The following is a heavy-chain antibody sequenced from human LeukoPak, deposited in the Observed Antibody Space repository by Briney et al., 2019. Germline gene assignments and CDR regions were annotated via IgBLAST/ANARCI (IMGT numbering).Heavy chain of an antibody. J-gene: IGHJ5*02. CDR3: AREDSSGWTNWFDP. Sequence: SETLSLPCSVSGGSISYYYWTWIRQPPGKGLEWIGYIYTSGNTDYNPSLKSRVSMSLDTSKSQLSLNLSSVTAADTAVYYCAREDSSGWTNWFDPWGQGTLVTVSS. CDR1: GGSISYYY. V-gene: IGHV4-4*09. CDR2: IYTSGNT. D-gene: IGHD6-19*01.